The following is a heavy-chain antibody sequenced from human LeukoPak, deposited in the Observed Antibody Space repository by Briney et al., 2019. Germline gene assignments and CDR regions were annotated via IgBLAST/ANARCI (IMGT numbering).Heavy chain of an antibody. D-gene: IGHD1-14*01. V-gene: IGHV3-74*03. Sequence: GGSLRLSCAASGFTFSSYWMHWVRQAPGEGLVWVSRIKSDGSVTLYADSVKGRLTISRDNAKNMLYLQMNSLRDEDTAVYFCARDHDAVGTTIDHWGQGTLVTVSS. CDR3: ARDHDAVGTTIDH. CDR2: IKSDGSVT. CDR1: GFTFSSYW. J-gene: IGHJ4*02.